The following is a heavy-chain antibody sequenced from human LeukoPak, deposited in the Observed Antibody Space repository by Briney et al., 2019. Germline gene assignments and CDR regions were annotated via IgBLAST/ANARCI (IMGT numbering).Heavy chain of an antibody. Sequence: PGGSLRLSCAASGFTFSSYTMNWVRQAPGKGLEWVSSITSSSSYIYYADSVKGRFTISRDNAKNSLYLQMSSLRAEDTAVYYCAKGRRDDPPGPFDYWGQGTLVTVSS. J-gene: IGHJ4*02. CDR3: AKGRRDDPPGPFDY. CDR1: GFTFSSYT. CDR2: ITSSSSYI. V-gene: IGHV3-21*01. D-gene: IGHD5-24*01.